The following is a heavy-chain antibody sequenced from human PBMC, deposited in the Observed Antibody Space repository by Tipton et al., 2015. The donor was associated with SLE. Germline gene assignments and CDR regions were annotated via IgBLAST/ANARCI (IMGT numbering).Heavy chain of an antibody. V-gene: IGHV4-4*07. D-gene: IGHD6-19*01. CDR3: ARDHPVAGPFDY. CDR1: GGSISSHY. Sequence: TLSLTCTVSGGSISSHYWSWIRQPAGKGLEWIGRIYTSGSTNYNPSLKSRVTMSVDTSKNQLSLKLSSVTAADTAVYYCARDHPVAGPFDYWGQGTLVTVSS. J-gene: IGHJ4*02. CDR2: IYTSGST.